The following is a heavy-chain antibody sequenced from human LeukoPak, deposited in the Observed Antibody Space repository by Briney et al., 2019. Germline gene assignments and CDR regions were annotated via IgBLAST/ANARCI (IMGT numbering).Heavy chain of an antibody. CDR3: AKGGGDQGHYYYGMDV. CDR2: ISSSSSYI. V-gene: IGHV3-21*04. CDR1: GFTFSSYS. J-gene: IGHJ6*02. D-gene: IGHD4-17*01. Sequence: PGGSLRLSCAASGFTFSSYSMNWVRQAPGKGLEWVSSISSSSSYIYYADSVKGRFTISRDNSKNTLYLQMNSLRAEDTAVYYCAKGGGDQGHYYYGMDVWGQGTTVTVSS.